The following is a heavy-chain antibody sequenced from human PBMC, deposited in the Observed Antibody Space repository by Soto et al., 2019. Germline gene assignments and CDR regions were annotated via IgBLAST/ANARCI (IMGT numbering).Heavy chain of an antibody. CDR3: ARVAYSSSSNYYYCGMDV. J-gene: IGHJ6*02. CDR1: GFTFSSYA. V-gene: IGHV3-30-3*01. D-gene: IGHD6-6*01. Sequence: QVQLVESGGGVVQPGRSLRLSCAASGFTFSSYAMHWVRQAPGKGLEWVAVISYDGSNKYYADSVKGRFTISRDNSKNTLYLQMNSLRAEDTAVYYCARVAYSSSSNYYYCGMDVWGQGTTVTVSS. CDR2: ISYDGSNK.